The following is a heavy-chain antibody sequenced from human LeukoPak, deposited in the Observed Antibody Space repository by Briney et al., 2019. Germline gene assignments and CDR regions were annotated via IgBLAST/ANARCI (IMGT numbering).Heavy chain of an antibody. Sequence: ASVKVSCKVSGYTLTELSMHWVRQAPGKGLEWMGGFDPEDGETIYAQKFQGRVTMTEDTSTDTAYMELSSLRSEDTAVYYCAKPYDASGSRGYFDYWGQGTLVTVSS. J-gene: IGHJ4*02. D-gene: IGHD1-26*01. CDR2: FDPEDGET. CDR1: GYTLTELS. V-gene: IGHV1-24*01. CDR3: AKPYDASGSRGYFDY.